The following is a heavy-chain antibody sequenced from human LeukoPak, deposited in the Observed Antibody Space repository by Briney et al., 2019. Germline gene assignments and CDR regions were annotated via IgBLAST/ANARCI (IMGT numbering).Heavy chain of an antibody. CDR3: ARGWSLDY. CDR1: GRSISSYY. J-gene: IGHJ4*02. D-gene: IGHD3-3*01. V-gene: IGHV4-59*08. Sequence: SETLSLTCTVSGRSISSYYWSWIRQPPGKGLDWSGYVYYTGTTKYNPSLKSRVTISVDTSKNLFSLKVSSVTDVDTAVYYCARGWSLDYWGQGTLVTVPS. CDR2: VYYTGTT.